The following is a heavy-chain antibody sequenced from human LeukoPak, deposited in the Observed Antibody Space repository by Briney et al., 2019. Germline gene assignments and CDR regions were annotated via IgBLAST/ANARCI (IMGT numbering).Heavy chain of an antibody. V-gene: IGHV4-4*02. CDR1: GGSISSSNW. CDR2: IYHSGST. Sequence: SGTLSLTCAVSGGSISSSNWWSWVRQPPGKGLEWIGEIYHSGSTNYNPSLKSRVTISVDKSKNQFSLKLSSVTAADTAVYYCARGDRYYYGSGSMSPWGQGTLVTVSS. D-gene: IGHD3-10*01. J-gene: IGHJ5*02. CDR3: ARGDRYYYGSGSMSP.